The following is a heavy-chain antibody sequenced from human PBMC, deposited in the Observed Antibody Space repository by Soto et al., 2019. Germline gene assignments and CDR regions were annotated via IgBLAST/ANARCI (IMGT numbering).Heavy chain of an antibody. CDR1: GYTLTELS. CDR3: ATSVIHGTGNIVVVPAATYQALNGMDV. D-gene: IGHD2-2*01. V-gene: IGHV1-24*01. J-gene: IGHJ6*02. Sequence: ASVKVSCKVSGYTLTELSMHWVRQAPGKGLEWMGGFDPEDGETIYAQKFQGRVTMTEDTSTDTAYMELSSLGSEDTAVYYCATSVIHGTGNIVVVPAATYQALNGMDVWGQGTTVTVSS. CDR2: FDPEDGET.